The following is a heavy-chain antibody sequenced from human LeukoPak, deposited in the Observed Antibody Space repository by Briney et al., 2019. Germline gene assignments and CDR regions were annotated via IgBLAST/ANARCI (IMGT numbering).Heavy chain of an antibody. CDR3: ARASYGDYGQYYFDY. J-gene: IGHJ4*02. Sequence: SETLSLTCTVSGGSITNYYWSWIRQPAGKGLEWIGRVHSSRGSNYNPSLKSRVTMSVDTSKNQFSLKPSSVTAADTAVYYCARASYGDYGQYYFDYWGQGTLVTVSS. D-gene: IGHD4-17*01. CDR1: GGSITNYY. V-gene: IGHV4-4*07. CDR2: VHSSRGS.